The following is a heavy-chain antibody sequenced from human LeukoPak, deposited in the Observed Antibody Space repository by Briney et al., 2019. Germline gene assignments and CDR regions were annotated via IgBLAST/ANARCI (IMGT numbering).Heavy chain of an antibody. CDR1: GGSFSDYY. V-gene: IGHV4-34*01. J-gene: IGHJ3*02. CDR2: IDHGGST. CDR3: ARGSDYDILTGYYFLGAFDI. D-gene: IGHD3-9*01. Sequence: SPSETLSLTCAVYGGSFSDYYWSWIRQPPGKGLEWIGEIDHGGSTNYNPSLKSRVTISVDTSKKQFSLKLTSVTAADTAVYYCARGSDYDILTGYYFLGAFDIWGQGTMVTVSS.